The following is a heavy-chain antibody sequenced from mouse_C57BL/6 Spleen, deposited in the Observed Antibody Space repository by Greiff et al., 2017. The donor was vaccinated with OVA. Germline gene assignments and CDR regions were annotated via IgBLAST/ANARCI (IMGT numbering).Heavy chain of an antibody. V-gene: IGHV1-69*01. D-gene: IGHD2-4*01. Sequence: QVQLQQPGAELVMPGASVKLSCKASGYTFTSYWMHWVKQRPGQGLEWIGEIDPSDSYTNYNQKFKGKSTLTVDKSSSTAYMQLSSLTSEDSAVYYCARRGWDYDGDGYCDVWGTGTTVTVSS. CDR1: GYTFTSYW. J-gene: IGHJ1*03. CDR2: IDPSDSYT. CDR3: ARRGWDYDGDGYCDV.